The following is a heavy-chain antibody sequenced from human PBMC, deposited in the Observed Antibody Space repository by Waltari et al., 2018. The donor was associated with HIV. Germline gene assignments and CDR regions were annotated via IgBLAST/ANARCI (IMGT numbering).Heavy chain of an antibody. CDR1: GIHSNNAR. Sequence: VQLVESGGALVPPGGSLKISCAVSGIHSNNARLRLVSSAPGKGLQWLGHIRSKTDGGATDYAAPLSGRFAISTDDFNNTMFLEMKTLKVDDTAVYYCTTFEMGTTRNFWGQGTLVTVSS. V-gene: IGHV3-15*02. CDR2: IRSKTDGGAT. CDR3: TTFEMGTTRNF. D-gene: IGHD1-26*01. J-gene: IGHJ4*02.